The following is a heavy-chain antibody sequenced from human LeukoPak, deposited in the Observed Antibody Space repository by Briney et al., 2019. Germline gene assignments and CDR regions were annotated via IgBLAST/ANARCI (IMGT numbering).Heavy chain of an antibody. D-gene: IGHD6-19*01. CDR1: GNTFTAYY. CDR2: INPNSGGT. CDR3: ARGPGIAVADFYFDY. J-gene: IGHJ4*02. Sequence: GASVTVSRKASGNTFTAYYMHWVRQAPGQGLEWMGWINPNSGGTKYAQKFQGRVTMTRDTSITTAYMELSRLRSDDTAVYYCARGPGIAVADFYFDYWGQGTLVTVSS. V-gene: IGHV1-2*02.